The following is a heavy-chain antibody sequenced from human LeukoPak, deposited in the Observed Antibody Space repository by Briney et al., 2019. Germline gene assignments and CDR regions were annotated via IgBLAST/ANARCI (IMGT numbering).Heavy chain of an antibody. CDR1: GHXLTELS. CDR3: VTDRGAINAFDI. Sequence: ASVKVSCKVSGHXLTELSIHWVRQAPGKGLEWMGRLNPGDGERVYAQRLQGRVSMTEDTSTDTAYMDLRSLRSEDTAMYYCVTDRGAINAFDIWGQGTMVTVSS. J-gene: IGHJ3*02. V-gene: IGHV1-24*01. D-gene: IGHD2-15*01. CDR2: LNPGDGER.